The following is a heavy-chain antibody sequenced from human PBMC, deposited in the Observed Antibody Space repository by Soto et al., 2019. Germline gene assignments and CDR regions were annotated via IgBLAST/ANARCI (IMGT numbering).Heavy chain of an antibody. CDR3: AKGGIAASSHYYYGMDV. CDR1: GFTFDDYA. CDR2: ISWNSGGI. J-gene: IGHJ6*02. Sequence: GGSLRLSCAASGFTFDDYAMHWVRQSPGKGLEWVSSISWNSGGIVYADSVKGRFTIARDNAKNFLYLQMNSLRAEDTAVYYCAKGGIAASSHYYYGMDVWGQGTTVTVSS. V-gene: IGHV3-9*01. D-gene: IGHD6-13*01.